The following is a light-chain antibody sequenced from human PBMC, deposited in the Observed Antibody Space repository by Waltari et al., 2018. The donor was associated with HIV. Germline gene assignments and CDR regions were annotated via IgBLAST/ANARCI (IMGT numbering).Light chain of an antibody. V-gene: IGKV3-20*01. CDR3: QQYGSSPG. Sequence: EIVLTQSPGTLSLSPGERATLSCRASQSVSSSYLAWYQQKPGQAPRVLIYGASSRATGIPDRVSGSGSGTDFTLTISRLEPEDFAVYYCQQYGSSPGFGGGTKVEIK. CDR2: GAS. CDR1: QSVSSSY. J-gene: IGKJ4*01.